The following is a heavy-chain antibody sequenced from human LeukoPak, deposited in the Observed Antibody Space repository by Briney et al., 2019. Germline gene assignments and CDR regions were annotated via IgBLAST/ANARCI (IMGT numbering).Heavy chain of an antibody. CDR3: FTTGGLPLDY. V-gene: IGHV3-15*01. J-gene: IGHJ4*02. CDR1: GFTFSSYW. CDR2: IKSKTNGGTT. D-gene: IGHD2-15*01. Sequence: GGSLRLSCAASGFTFSSYWMSWVRQAPGKGLEWVGRIKSKTNGGTTDYASPVKGRFTISRDDLKNTLYLQMNSLKTEDTAVYYCFTTGGLPLDYWGQGTLVTVSS.